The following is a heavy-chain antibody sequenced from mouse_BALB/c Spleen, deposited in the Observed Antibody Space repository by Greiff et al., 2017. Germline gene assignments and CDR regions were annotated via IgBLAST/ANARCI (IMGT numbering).Heavy chain of an antibody. CDR1: GYTFTSYV. Sequence: EVLLQQSGPGLVKPGASVKISCKASGYTFTSYVMPWVKQKPGQGLEWIGSISPYNDGTNYNEKFKGMATLNSDKISSPAYMRLSSVTSEESSGYYCARGYDRAMDYWGQGTPVTVSA. J-gene: IGHJ4*01. CDR3: ARGYDRAMDY. CDR2: ISPYNDGT. V-gene: IGHV1-14*01. D-gene: IGHD2-14*01.